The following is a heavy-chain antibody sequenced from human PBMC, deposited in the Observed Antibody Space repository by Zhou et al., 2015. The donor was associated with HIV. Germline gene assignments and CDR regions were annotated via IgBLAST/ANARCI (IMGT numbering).Heavy chain of an antibody. V-gene: IGHV3-53*02. Sequence: EVQLVETGGGLIQPGGSLRLSCAASGFTVSSNYMSWVRQAPGKGLEWVSVIYSGDSTYYADSVKGRFTISRDNSKNTLYLQMNSLRAEDTAVYYCARGGGRGSTTMGDAFDIWGQGTMVTVSS. J-gene: IGHJ3*02. D-gene: IGHD5-18*01. CDR1: GFTVSSNY. CDR2: IYSGDST. CDR3: ARGGGRGSTTMGDAFDI.